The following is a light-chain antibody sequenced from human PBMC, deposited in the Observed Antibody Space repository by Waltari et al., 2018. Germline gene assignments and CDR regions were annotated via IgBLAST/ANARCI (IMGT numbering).Light chain of an antibody. CDR3: QQYIAYPWT. J-gene: IGKJ1*01. CDR1: QNVLYSSNNQNF. CDR2: PAS. V-gene: IGKV4-1*01. Sequence: DIVMTQSPDSLAVSLGERATINCKSSQNVLYSSNNQNFLAWYQQRPGQPPKLLIYPASTRESGVPDRFSGSGSGTDFTLTISSLQAEDVAVYYCQQYIAYPWTFGQGTKVEIK.